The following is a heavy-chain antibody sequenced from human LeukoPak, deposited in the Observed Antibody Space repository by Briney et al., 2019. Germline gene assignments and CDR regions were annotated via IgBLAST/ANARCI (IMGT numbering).Heavy chain of an antibody. D-gene: IGHD2-15*01. J-gene: IGHJ5*02. Sequence: SVKVSCKASGGTFSSYAISWVRQAPGQGLEWMGMIIPIFGIANYAQKFQGRVTITADKSTSTAYMELSSLRSEDTAVYYCAREIVVVAATGWFDPWGQGTLVTVSS. CDR2: IIPIFGIA. CDR3: AREIVVVAATGWFDP. V-gene: IGHV1-69*04. CDR1: GGTFSSYA.